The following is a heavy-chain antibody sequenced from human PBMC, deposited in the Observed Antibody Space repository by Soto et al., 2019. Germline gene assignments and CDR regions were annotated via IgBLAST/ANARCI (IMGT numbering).Heavy chain of an antibody. J-gene: IGHJ4*02. Sequence: GGSLSLSCAASGFTFSSYAMSWVRQAPGKGLEWVSAISGSGCSTYYADSVKGRFTISRDNSKNTLYLQMNSLRAEDTAVYYCANGATHLAATQGVDYWGQGTLVTVSS. CDR2: ISGSGCST. D-gene: IGHD2-15*01. V-gene: IGHV3-23*01. CDR3: ANGATHLAATQGVDY. CDR1: GFTFSSYA.